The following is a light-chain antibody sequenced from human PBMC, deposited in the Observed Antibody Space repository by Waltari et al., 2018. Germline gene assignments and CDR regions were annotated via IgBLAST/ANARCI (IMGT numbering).Light chain of an antibody. CDR3: TSYTRSKTRV. Sequence: QSALTQPASVSGSPGQSITISCTGTSNDVGGYRYVSWYQLHPGKAPKLIIYEVTNRPSGVSTRFSGSKSGTTASLTISGLQADDEADYYCTSYTRSKTRVFGTGTKVTVL. V-gene: IGLV2-14*01. CDR1: SNDVGGYRY. CDR2: EVT. J-gene: IGLJ1*01.